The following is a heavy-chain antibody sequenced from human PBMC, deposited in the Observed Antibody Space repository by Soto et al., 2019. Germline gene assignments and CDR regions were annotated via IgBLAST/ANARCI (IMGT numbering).Heavy chain of an antibody. J-gene: IGHJ2*01. CDR1: GGSISSYY. Sequence: SSETLSLTCTVAGGSISSYYWSWIRQPPGKGLEWIGYIYYSGSTNYNPSLKSRVTISVDTSKNQFSLKLSSVTAADTAVYYCARTAVAGPYYWYFDLWGRGTLVTVSS. D-gene: IGHD6-19*01. CDR2: IYYSGST. CDR3: ARTAVAGPYYWYFDL. V-gene: IGHV4-59*01.